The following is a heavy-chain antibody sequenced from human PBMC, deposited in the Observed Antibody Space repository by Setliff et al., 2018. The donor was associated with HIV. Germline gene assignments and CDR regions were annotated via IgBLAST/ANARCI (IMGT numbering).Heavy chain of an antibody. V-gene: IGHV4-31*11. CDR1: GDSIISGDFF. CDR2: VYFSGSA. Sequence: PSETLSLTCDVSGDSIISGDFFWSWIRQSPGKGLEWIGYVYFSGSATHNPSLKSPVSISVDTSKNQFSLKLSSVTAADTALYYCARGGGGYFNYWGQGTLVTVSS. J-gene: IGHJ4*02. D-gene: IGHD3-22*01. CDR3: ARGGGGYFNY.